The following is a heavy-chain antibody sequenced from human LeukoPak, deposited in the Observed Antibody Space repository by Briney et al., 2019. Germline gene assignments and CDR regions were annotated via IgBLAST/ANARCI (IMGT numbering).Heavy chain of an antibody. CDR3: ARNLGGFVGATPFDY. J-gene: IGHJ4*02. CDR2: ISYVGNIK. CDR1: GFNFSSYA. V-gene: IGHV3-30*04. Sequence: GGSLRHSCAASGFNFSSYAMHWVRQAPGKGLEWVASISYVGNIKYYADSVKGRFTISRDNSRNTLFLQMSSLKIDDTAVFYCARNLGGFVGATPFDYWGQGTLVTVSS. D-gene: IGHD1-26*01.